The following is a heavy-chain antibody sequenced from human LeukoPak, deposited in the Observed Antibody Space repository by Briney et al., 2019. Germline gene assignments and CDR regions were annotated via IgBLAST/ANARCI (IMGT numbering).Heavy chain of an antibody. Sequence: SETLSLTCTVSGGSISSSSYYWSWIRQPPGKGLEWIGNIYYSGSTNYNPSLKSRVTISVDTSKNQFSLKLSSVTAADTAVYYCTRGSIAYYYMDVWGEGTTVTISS. J-gene: IGHJ6*03. CDR3: TRGSIAYYYMDV. CDR1: GGSISSSSYY. D-gene: IGHD3-22*01. CDR2: IYYSGST. V-gene: IGHV4-61*01.